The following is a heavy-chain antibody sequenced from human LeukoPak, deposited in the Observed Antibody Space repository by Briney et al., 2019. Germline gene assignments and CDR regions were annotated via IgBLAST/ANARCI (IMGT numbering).Heavy chain of an antibody. V-gene: IGHV3-53*01. Sequence: GGSLRLSCEASGFTFSSYAMTWVRQVPGKGPEWVSAIYSGGSTYYADSVKGRFTISRDNSKNTLYLQMNSLRAEDTAVYYCARDPGFTTVTPRGYFDLWGRGTLVTVSS. CDR1: GFTFSSYA. D-gene: IGHD4-17*01. CDR3: ARDPGFTTVTPRGYFDL. J-gene: IGHJ2*01. CDR2: IYSGGST.